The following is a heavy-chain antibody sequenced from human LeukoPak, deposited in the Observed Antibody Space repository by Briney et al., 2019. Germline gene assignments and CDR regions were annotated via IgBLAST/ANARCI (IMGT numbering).Heavy chain of an antibody. Sequence: GGSLRLSCAASGFTFSNYAINWVRPAPGKGLEWVSSISGSGTTTFYADSVKGRFTISRDNSRNTVYLQMNSLRAEDTAIYYCAKRVHSSSWYAAFDYWGQGTLVTVSS. CDR1: GFTFSNYA. J-gene: IGHJ4*02. CDR2: ISGSGTTT. V-gene: IGHV3-23*01. D-gene: IGHD6-13*01. CDR3: AKRVHSSSWYAAFDY.